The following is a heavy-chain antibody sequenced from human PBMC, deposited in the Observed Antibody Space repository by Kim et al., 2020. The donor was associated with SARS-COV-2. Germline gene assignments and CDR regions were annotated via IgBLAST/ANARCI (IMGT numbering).Heavy chain of an antibody. D-gene: IGHD2-15*01. J-gene: IGHJ6*02. CDR3: ARPLYCSGGSCYGMDV. CDR1: GGSISSSSYY. Sequence: SETLSLTCTVSGGSISSSSYYWGWIRQPPGKGLEWIGSIYYSGSTYYNPSLKSRVTISVDTSKNQFSLKLSSVTAADTAVYYCARPLYCSGGSCYGMDVWGQGTTVTVSS. CDR2: IYYSGST. V-gene: IGHV4-39*01.